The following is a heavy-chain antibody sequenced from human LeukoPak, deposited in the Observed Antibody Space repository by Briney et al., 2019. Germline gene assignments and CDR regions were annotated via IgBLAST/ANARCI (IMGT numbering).Heavy chain of an antibody. CDR3: ARAPYGDYFDY. J-gene: IGHJ4*02. Sequence: ETLSFTCTVSGGSISSYYWSWIRQPPGKGLEWIGYIYYSGSTNYNPSLKSRVTISVDTSKNQFSPKLSSVTAADTAVYYCARAPYGDYFDYWGQGTLVTVSS. D-gene: IGHD4-17*01. V-gene: IGHV4-59*01. CDR2: IYYSGST. CDR1: GGSISSYY.